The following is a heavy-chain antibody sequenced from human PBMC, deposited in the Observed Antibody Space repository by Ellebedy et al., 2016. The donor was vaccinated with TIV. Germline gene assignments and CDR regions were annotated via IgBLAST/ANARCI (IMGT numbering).Heavy chain of an antibody. Sequence: GESLKISCAASGFTVNNNYMRWVRQAPGKGLEWVSVISSGGNTYYADSVKGRFTISRDNSKNTLYLQMNSLRAEDTAVYYSAGSPSTGYWGQGTLVTVSS. CDR1: GFTVNNNY. V-gene: IGHV3-53*01. J-gene: IGHJ4*02. CDR2: ISSGGNT. D-gene: IGHD4-17*01. CDR3: AGSPSTGY.